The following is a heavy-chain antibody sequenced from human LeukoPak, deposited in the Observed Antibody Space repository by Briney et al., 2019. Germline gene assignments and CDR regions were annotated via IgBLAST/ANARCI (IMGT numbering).Heavy chain of an antibody. J-gene: IGHJ5*01. Sequence: GGSLRLSCAASGFTFSSYGMHWVRQAPGKGLEWVAVISYDGSNKYYADSVKGRFTISRDNSKNTLYLQMNSLRAEDTAVYYCAKGIRSRSWFWFDVWGQGTLVSVSS. CDR1: GFTFSSYG. V-gene: IGHV3-30*18. CDR2: ISYDGSNK. D-gene: IGHD6-13*01. CDR3: AKGIRSRSWFWFDV.